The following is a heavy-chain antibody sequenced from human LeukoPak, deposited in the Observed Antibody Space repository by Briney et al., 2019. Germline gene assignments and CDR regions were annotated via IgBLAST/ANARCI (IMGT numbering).Heavy chain of an antibody. V-gene: IGHV3-30*18. D-gene: IGHD4-17*01. Sequence: PGGSLRLSCAASGFIFSSYGMHWVRQAPGEGLEWVAVISYDGSIKYLADSVKGRFTISRDNSKNTLYLQMNSLRAEDTAMYYYAKDLVLMTTVTLPLDCWGQGTLVTVSS. CDR2: ISYDGSIK. CDR3: AKDLVLMTTVTLPLDC. CDR1: GFIFSSYG. J-gene: IGHJ4*02.